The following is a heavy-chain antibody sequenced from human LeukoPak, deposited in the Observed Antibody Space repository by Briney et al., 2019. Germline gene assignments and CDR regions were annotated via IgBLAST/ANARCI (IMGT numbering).Heavy chain of an antibody. V-gene: IGHV3-21*01. J-gene: IGHJ4*02. Sequence: KSGGSLRLSCTASGFTFNFYSMNWVRQAPGKGLEWVSAISSSSYTYYADSVKGRFTISRDDAKNSLYLQMNSLRAEDTAVYYCARDVGDYARYYFDYWGQGTLVTVSS. CDR3: ARDVGDYARYYFDY. CDR2: ISSSSYT. CDR1: GFTFNFYS. D-gene: IGHD4-17*01.